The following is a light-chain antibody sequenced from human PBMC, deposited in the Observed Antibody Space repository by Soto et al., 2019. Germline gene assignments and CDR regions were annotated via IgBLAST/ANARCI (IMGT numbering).Light chain of an antibody. CDR3: SSYTSSSTLYV. CDR1: SSDVCGYNY. J-gene: IGLJ1*01. Sequence: QSALTQPASVSGSPGQSITISCTGTSSDVCGYNYGSWYQQHPGKAPKLMIYEVSNRPSGVSNRFSGSKSGNTASLTISGLQAEDEADYYCSSYTSSSTLYVFGTGTKVTVL. CDR2: EVS. V-gene: IGLV2-14*01.